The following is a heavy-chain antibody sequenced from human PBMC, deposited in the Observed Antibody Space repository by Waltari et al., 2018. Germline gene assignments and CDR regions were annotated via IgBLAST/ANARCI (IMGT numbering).Heavy chain of an antibody. J-gene: IGHJ6*02. CDR3: ARETAVSQYYYYYGMDV. D-gene: IGHD6-19*01. Sequence: QVQLQESGPGLLKPSQTLTLTCSVSDGPVNSRDYYWNWIRQPPGKALEWIGHIYYTGNTYYNPSLKSRVTISAGTSKNQFSLQLNSVTAADTAVYYCARETAVSQYYYYYGMDVWGQGTTVIVSS. V-gene: IGHV4-30-4*01. CDR1: DGPVNSRDYY. CDR2: IYYTGNT.